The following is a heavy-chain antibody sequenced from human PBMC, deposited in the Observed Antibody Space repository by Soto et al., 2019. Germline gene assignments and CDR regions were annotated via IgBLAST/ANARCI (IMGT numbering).Heavy chain of an antibody. CDR1: GYSFTDYK. CDR3: ATWVDYGDFEGFDF. D-gene: IGHD4-17*01. Sequence: QGQLLQSGAEVKKPGASVKVSCKTSGYSFTDYKLHWVRQAPGQGLEWMGWVDHNGGGSNSAQKFQGSVTMTWDTSITTAYLDLIRLTTNDTASYFCATWVDYGDFEGFDFWGQGTLVTVSS. J-gene: IGHJ4*02. CDR2: VDHNGGGS. V-gene: IGHV1-2*04.